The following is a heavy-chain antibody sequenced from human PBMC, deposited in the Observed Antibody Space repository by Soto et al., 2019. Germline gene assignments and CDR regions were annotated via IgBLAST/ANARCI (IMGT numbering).Heavy chain of an antibody. CDR3: VRDGTKTLRDGFDP. D-gene: IGHD1-1*01. CDR2: IYATGTT. CDR1: GASISGFY. Sequence: SETLSLTCTVSGASISGFYWSWIRNSAGKGLEWIGRIYATGTTDYNPSLKSRVMLSVDTSKKQFSLKLRSVTAADTAVYYCVRDGTKTLRDGFDPWGQGISVTVSS. J-gene: IGHJ5*02. V-gene: IGHV4-4*07.